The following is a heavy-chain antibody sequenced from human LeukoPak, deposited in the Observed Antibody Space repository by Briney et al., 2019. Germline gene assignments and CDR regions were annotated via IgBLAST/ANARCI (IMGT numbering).Heavy chain of an antibody. CDR2: IKQDGSEK. CDR3: ARDDSSGWSLYYYYYYGMDV. J-gene: IGHJ6*02. CDR1: GFTFSSYW. V-gene: IGHV3-7*01. Sequence: GGSLRLSCAASGFTFSSYWMSWVRQAPGKGLEWVANIKQDGSEKYYVDSVKGRFIISRDNAKNSLYLQMNSLRAEDTAVYYCARDDSSGWSLYYYYYYGMDVWGQGTTVTVSS. D-gene: IGHD6-19*01.